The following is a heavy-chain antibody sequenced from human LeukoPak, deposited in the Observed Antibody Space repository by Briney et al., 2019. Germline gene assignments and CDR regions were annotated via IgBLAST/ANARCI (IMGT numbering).Heavy chain of an antibody. V-gene: IGHV3-66*01. Sequence: QSGGSLRLSCAASGFTVSSNYMSWVRQAPGKGLEWVSVIYSGGSTYYADSVKGRFTISRDNSKNTLYLQMNSLRAEDTAVYYCARSYYGDSSHLDYWGQGTLVTVSS. CDR1: GFTVSSNY. D-gene: IGHD4-17*01. CDR2: IYSGGST. J-gene: IGHJ4*02. CDR3: ARSYYGDSSHLDY.